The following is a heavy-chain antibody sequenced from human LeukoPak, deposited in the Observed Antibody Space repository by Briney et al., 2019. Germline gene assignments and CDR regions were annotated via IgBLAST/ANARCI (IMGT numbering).Heavy chain of an antibody. D-gene: IGHD2-15*01. CDR1: GGSFSGYY. V-gene: IGHV4-34*01. CDR3: ARENLANCRGGSCYVY. J-gene: IGHJ4*02. CDR2: INHSGST. Sequence: SETLSLTCAVYGGSFSGYYWSWIRQPPGKGLECIGEINHSGSTNYNPSLKSRVTISVDTSKNQFSLKLSSVNAADTAVYYCARENLANCRGGSCYVYWGQGTLVTVSS.